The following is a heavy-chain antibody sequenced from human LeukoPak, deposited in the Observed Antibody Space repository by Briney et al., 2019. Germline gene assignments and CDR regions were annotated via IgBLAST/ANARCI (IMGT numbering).Heavy chain of an antibody. CDR2: IWYDGSNK. J-gene: IGHJ5*02. D-gene: IGHD6-13*01. CDR1: GFTFSSYG. V-gene: IGHV3-33*01. CDR3: ARWVIAAAADNWFDP. Sequence: GGSLRLSCAASGFTFSSYGMHWVREAPGKGLEWVAVIWYDGSNKYYADSVKGRFTISRDNSKNTLYLQMNSLRAEDTAVYYCARWVIAAAADNWFDPWGQGTLVTVSS.